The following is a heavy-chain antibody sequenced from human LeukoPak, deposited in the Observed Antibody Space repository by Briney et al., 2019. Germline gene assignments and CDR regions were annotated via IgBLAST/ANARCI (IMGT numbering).Heavy chain of an antibody. V-gene: IGHV1-18*01. CDR1: GYTFTSYV. CDR2: INAYNGNT. J-gene: IGHJ4*02. Sequence: ASVKVSCKASGYTFTSYVISWVRQAPGQGLEWMGWINAYNGNTNYAQNLQGRVTMTTDTSSSTAYMELRSPRSDDTAVYYCARDRVSYSDSSGYYRWGQGTLVTVSS. D-gene: IGHD3-22*01. CDR3: ARDRVSYSDSSGYYR.